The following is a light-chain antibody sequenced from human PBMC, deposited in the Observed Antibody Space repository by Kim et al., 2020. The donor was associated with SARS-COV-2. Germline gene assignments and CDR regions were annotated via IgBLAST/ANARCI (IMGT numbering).Light chain of an antibody. CDR1: QGISSY. J-gene: IGKJ1*01. CDR2: AAS. Sequence: SVGDRVTIPCRASQGISSYLAWYQQKPGKAPKLLIYAASTVQSGVPSRFSVSGSGTDFTLTISSLQPEDFATYYCQQLNSYPPWTFGQGTKVDIK. CDR3: QQLNSYPPWT. V-gene: IGKV1-9*01.